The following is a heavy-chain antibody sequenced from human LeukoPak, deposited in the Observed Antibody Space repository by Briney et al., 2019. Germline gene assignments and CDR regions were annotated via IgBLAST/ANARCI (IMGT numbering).Heavy chain of an antibody. CDR3: AHRSFLYDSSGTYFHY. V-gene: IGHV2-5*02. Sequence: SGPTLVKPTQTLTLTCTFSGFSLSTSGVGVGWIRQPPGKALEWLALIYWDDDKRYSPSLKSRLTITKDTSKNQVVLTMTNMDPVDTATYYCAHRSFLYDSSGTYFHYWGQGTLVTVSP. D-gene: IGHD3-22*01. J-gene: IGHJ4*02. CDR2: IYWDDDK. CDR1: GFSLSTSGVG.